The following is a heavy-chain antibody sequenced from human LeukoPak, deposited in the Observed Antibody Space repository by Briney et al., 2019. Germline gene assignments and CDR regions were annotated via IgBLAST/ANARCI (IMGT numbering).Heavy chain of an antibody. Sequence: PGGSLRLSCAASGFTFSSYSMNWVRQAPGKGLEWVSSISSSSYIYYADSVKGRFTISRDNAKNSLYLQMNSLRAEDTAVYYCARDPSGYDPVDYWGQGTLVTVSP. CDR3: ARDPSGYDPVDY. J-gene: IGHJ4*02. CDR1: GFTFSSYS. V-gene: IGHV3-21*01. CDR2: ISSSSYI. D-gene: IGHD5-12*01.